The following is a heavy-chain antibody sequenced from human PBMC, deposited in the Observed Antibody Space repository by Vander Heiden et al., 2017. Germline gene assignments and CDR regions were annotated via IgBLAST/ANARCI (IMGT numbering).Heavy chain of an antibody. CDR2: ISYDESNK. V-gene: IGHV3-30-3*01. CDR3: AGAGSMWLLLRRGAFDI. Sequence: QGMPVESGGGVVQLGRSRRLSCSGSGFSFSRDAMPWVPQAPGKGLEWVAVISYDESNKYYADSVKGRFTISRDNSKNTLYLQMNSLRAEDTAVYYCAGAGSMWLLLRRGAFDIWGQGTMVTVSS. D-gene: IGHD3-22*01. CDR1: GFSFSRDA. J-gene: IGHJ3*02.